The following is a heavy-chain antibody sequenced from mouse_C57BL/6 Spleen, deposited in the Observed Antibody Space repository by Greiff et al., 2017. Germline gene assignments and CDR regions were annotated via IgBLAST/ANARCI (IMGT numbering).Heavy chain of an antibody. CDR2: IYPGSGST. J-gene: IGHJ4*01. V-gene: IGHV1-55*01. CDR1: GYTFTSYW. D-gene: IGHD1-1*01. CDR3: ARGDGSSSRGYYAMDY. Sequence: QVQLQQPGAELVKPGASVKMSCKASGYTFTSYWITWVKQRPGQGLEWIGDIYPGSGSTNYNEKFKSKATLTVDTSSSTAYMQLSSLTSEDSAVYYCARGDGSSSRGYYAMDYWGQGTSVTVSS.